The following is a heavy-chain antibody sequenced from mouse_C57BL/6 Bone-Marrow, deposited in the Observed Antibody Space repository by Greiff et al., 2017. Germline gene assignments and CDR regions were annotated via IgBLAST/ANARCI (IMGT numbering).Heavy chain of an antibody. J-gene: IGHJ4*01. V-gene: IGHV1-54*01. CDR1: GYAFTNYL. Sequence: QVQLQQSGAELVRPGTSVKVSCKASGYAFTNYLIEWVKQRPGQGLEWIGVINPGSGGTNYNEKFKGKATLTADKSSSTAYMQLSSLTSEDSAVSFCARGLLGKMDYWGQGTSVTVSS. CDR2: INPGSGGT. D-gene: IGHD2-3*01. CDR3: ARGLLGKMDY.